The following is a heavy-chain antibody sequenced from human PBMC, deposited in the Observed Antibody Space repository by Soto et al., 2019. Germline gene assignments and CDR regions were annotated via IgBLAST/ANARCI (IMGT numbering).Heavy chain of an antibody. V-gene: IGHV3-21*02. CDR2: INEDSTYI. CDR1: GFTFSAFS. J-gene: IGHJ6*03. Sequence: EVRLVESGGGLVKPGGSLRLSCAASGFTFSAFSMNWVRQAPGKGLEWLSSINEDSTYIYYGDSLRGRSTISRDNAKDSLYLQIDSLRAEDTAVYYCGRDFGRYFGSGDRDVWGDGATVIFS. CDR3: GRDFGRYFGSGDRDV. D-gene: IGHD3-9*01.